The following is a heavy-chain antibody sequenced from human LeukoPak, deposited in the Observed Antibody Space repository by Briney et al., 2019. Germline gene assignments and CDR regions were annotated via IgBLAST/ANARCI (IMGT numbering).Heavy chain of an antibody. D-gene: IGHD3-10*01. V-gene: IGHV3-30*02. CDR1: GFIFSDYG. J-gene: IGHJ4*02. CDR3: AKEWYVGSPPDY. CDR2: IRFDGSNN. Sequence: PGGSLRLSCGVSGFIFSDYGMHWVRQAPGKGLEWVASIRFDGSNNYYADSVKGRFTISRDNSRNTLYLQMNSLRPEDTALYYCAKEWYVGSPPDYWGQGTQVTVSS.